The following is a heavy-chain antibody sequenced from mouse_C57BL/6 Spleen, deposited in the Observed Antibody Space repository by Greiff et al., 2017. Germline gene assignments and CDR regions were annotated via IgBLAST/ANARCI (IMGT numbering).Heavy chain of an antibody. CDR3: ARDDYESFAY. CDR1: GFNIKDYY. V-gene: IGHV14-2*01. J-gene: IGHJ2*01. D-gene: IGHD2-4*01. Sequence: VQLQQSGAELVKPGASVKLSCTASGFNIKDYYMHWVKQRTEQGLEWIGRIDPEDGEPKYAPKFQGKATITADTAANTAYLQLSSLTSEDTAVYYCARDDYESFAYWGQGTTLTVSS. CDR2: IDPEDGEP.